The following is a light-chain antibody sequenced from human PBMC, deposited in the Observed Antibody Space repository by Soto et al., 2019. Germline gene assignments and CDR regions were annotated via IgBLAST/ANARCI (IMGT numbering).Light chain of an antibody. Sequence: DIQMTQSPSSLCASAGDRVTITCRASQTFSNYLNWYQQKSGKAPKLLIYGASNLQNGVPSRFSGGGSGTDFTLTIISLQPEDFATYYCQQTYSTPFTFGQGTRLEIK. CDR2: GAS. CDR3: QQTYSTPFT. V-gene: IGKV1-39*01. J-gene: IGKJ5*01. CDR1: QTFSNY.